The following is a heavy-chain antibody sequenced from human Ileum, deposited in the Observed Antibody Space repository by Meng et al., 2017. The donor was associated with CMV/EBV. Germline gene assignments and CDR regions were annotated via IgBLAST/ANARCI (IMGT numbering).Heavy chain of an antibody. CDR3: ARARGTTHGMNWFDP. Sequence: GESLKISCAASGFTFSAYSMNWVRQAPGKALECISYITGAGETTHYANSVKGRFTISRDNAKNSLYLQMSSLRDEDTAIYYCARARGTTHGMNWFDPWGQGTLVTVSS. D-gene: IGHD1/OR15-1a*01. V-gene: IGHV3-48*02. J-gene: IGHJ5*02. CDR2: ITGAGETT. CDR1: GFTFSAYS.